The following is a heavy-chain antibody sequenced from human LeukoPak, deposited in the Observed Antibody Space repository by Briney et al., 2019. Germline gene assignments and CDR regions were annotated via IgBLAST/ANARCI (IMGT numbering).Heavy chain of an antibody. CDR3: ARDPPHLYYDSIDAFDI. CDR1: GGSISSGDYY. Sequence: SETLSLTCTVSGGSISSGDYYWSWIRQPPGKGLEWIGYIYYSGSTYYNPSLKSRVTISVDTSKNQFSLKLSSVTAADTAVYYCARDPPHLYYDSIDAFDIWGQGTMVTVSS. D-gene: IGHD3-22*01. V-gene: IGHV4-30-4*01. J-gene: IGHJ3*02. CDR2: IYYSGST.